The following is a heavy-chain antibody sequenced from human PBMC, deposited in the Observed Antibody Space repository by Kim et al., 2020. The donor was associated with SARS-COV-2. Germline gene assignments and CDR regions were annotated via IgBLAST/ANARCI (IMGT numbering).Heavy chain of an antibody. V-gene: IGHV4-4*02. J-gene: IGHJ5*02. CDR3: ARDARYCTGATCFGWFDP. D-gene: IGHD2-15*01. Sequence: SETLSLTCAVSGGSISSSNWWTWVRQPPGKGLEWIGEIYHSGSTSYNPSLKSRVTISVDKSNNQFSLRLSSVTAADTAVYYCARDARYCTGATCFGWFDPWGQGTLVTVSS. CDR1: GGSISSSNW. CDR2: IYHSGST.